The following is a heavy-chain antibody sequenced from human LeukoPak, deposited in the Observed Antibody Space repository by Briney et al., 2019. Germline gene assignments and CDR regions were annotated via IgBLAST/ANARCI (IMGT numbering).Heavy chain of an antibody. D-gene: IGHD3-10*01. CDR2: INPNSGGT. CDR1: GYTFTGYY. Sequence: ASVKVSCKASGYTFTGYYMHWVRQAPGQGLEWMGWINPNSGGTNSAQRFQGRVTMTRDTSISTAYMELNNLRSEDMARYYCARGRGPPNTNRDFYFYYYMDVWGKGTTVTVSS. V-gene: IGHV1-2*02. CDR3: ARGRGPPNTNRDFYFYYYMDV. J-gene: IGHJ6*03.